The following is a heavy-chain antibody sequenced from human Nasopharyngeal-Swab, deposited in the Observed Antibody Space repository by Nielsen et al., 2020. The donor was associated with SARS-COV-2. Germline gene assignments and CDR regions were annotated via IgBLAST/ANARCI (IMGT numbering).Heavy chain of an antibody. CDR3: ARVRYGSGSYFDY. J-gene: IGHJ4*02. D-gene: IGHD3-10*01. Sequence: GGSLRLSCAASGFTFSSYGMHWVRQAPGKGLEWVAVISYDGSNKYYADSVKGRFTISRDNSKNTLYLQVNSLRAEDTAVYYCARVRYGSGSYFDYWGQGTLVTVSS. CDR2: ISYDGSNK. V-gene: IGHV3-30*03. CDR1: GFTFSSYG.